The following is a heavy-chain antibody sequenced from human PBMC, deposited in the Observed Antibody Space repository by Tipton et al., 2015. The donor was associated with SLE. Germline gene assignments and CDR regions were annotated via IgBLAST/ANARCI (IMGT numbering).Heavy chain of an antibody. Sequence: TLSLTCNVSGDSISPYYWSRLRQPPGKGLEWIAYVYYSGITKYNPSLKSRVTISLDTSKKQFSLKLSSVTAADTAVYYCARDPGRYYGSGSYSYYYYYMDVWGKGTTVTVSS. V-gene: IGHV4-59*01. CDR3: ARDPGRYYGSGSYSYYYYYMDV. CDR1: GDSISPYY. CDR2: VYYSGIT. J-gene: IGHJ6*03. D-gene: IGHD3-10*01.